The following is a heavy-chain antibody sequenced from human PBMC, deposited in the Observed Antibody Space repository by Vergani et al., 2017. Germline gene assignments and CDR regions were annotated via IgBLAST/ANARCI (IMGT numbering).Heavy chain of an antibody. V-gene: IGHV3-9*01. CDR2: ISWNSGSI. CDR3: AKDLGQGAYYYYYCMDV. D-gene: IGHD4/OR15-4a*01. Sequence: EVQLVESGGGLVQPGRSLRLSCAASGFTFDDYAMHWVRQAPGKGLEGVSGISWNSGSIGYADSVKGRFTISRDNSKNSLYLQMDCLRAEDTALYYCAKDLGQGAYYYYYCMDVWGQGTTVTVSS. J-gene: IGHJ6*02. CDR1: GFTFDDYA.